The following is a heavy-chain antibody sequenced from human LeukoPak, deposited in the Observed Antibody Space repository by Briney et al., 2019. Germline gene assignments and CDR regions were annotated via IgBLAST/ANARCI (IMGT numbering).Heavy chain of an antibody. CDR1: GGSISSSSYY. J-gene: IGHJ3*02. CDR2: IYYSGST. V-gene: IGHV4-39*01. D-gene: IGHD6-19*01. Sequence: SETLSLTCTVSGGSISSSSYYWGWIRQPPRKGLECIGSIYYSGSTYYNPSLKSRVTISVDTSKSQFSLKLSSVTAADTAVYYFARCSQWLGGYDAFDIWGQGTMVTVSS. CDR3: ARCSQWLGGYDAFDI.